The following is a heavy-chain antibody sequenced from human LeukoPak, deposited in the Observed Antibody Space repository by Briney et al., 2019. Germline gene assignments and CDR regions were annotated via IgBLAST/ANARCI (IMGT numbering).Heavy chain of an antibody. D-gene: IGHD2-15*01. CDR3: ARICSGGSCYNDAFHI. Sequence: GGSLRLSCAASGFTFSSYSMNWVRQAPGKGLEWVSSISSSSSYIYYADSVKGRFTISRDNAKNSLYLQMNSLRVEDTAVYYCARICSGGSCYNDAFHIWGQGTMVTVSS. J-gene: IGHJ3*02. CDR1: GFTFSSYS. CDR2: ISSSSSYI. V-gene: IGHV3-21*01.